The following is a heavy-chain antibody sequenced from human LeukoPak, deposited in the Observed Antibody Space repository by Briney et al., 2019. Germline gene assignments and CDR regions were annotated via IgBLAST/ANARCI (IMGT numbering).Heavy chain of an antibody. CDR2: ISGSGGST. J-gene: IGHJ1*01. V-gene: IGHV3-23*01. CDR1: GFTVGTNS. D-gene: IGHD3-22*01. Sequence: PGGSLRLSCAASGFTVGTNSMSWVRQSPGKGLEWVSGISGSGGSTYYADSVKGRFTISRDNSKNTLSLQMNSLRAEDTAVYYCAKSSGYYLEYFQQWGQGTLVTVSS. CDR3: AKSSGYYLEYFQQ.